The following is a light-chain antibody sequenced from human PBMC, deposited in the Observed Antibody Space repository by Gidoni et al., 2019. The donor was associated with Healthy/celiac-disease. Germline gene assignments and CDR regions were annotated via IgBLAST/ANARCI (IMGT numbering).Light chain of an antibody. CDR3: QQYGSAPWT. CDR1: QSVSSNY. CDR2: GAS. V-gene: IGKV3-20*01. J-gene: IGKJ1*01. Sequence: VLTLSPGTLSLSPGERATLSCRASQSVSSNYLAWYQQKPGQAPGLLIYGASSRATGIPDRVSGSGSGTDFTLTISRLEPVDFAVYYCQQYGSAPWTFGQGTKVEIK.